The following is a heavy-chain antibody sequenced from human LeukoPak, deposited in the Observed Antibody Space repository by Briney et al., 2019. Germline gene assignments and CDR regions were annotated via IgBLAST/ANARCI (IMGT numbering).Heavy chain of an antibody. J-gene: IGHJ3*02. CDR2: ISGSGGST. D-gene: IGHD6-13*01. CDR1: GFTFSSYS. Sequence: GGSLRLSCAASGFTFSSYSMNWVRQAPGKGLEWVSAISGSGGSTYYADSVKGRFTISRDNSKNTLYLQMNSLRAEDTAVYYCANSGKAAAGNPMDAFDIWGQGTMVTVSS. CDR3: ANSGKAAAGNPMDAFDI. V-gene: IGHV3-23*01.